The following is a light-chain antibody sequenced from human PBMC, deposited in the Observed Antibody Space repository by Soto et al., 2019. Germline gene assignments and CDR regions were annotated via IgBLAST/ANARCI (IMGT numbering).Light chain of an antibody. Sequence: DVQMTQSPSSLSASVGDRVTITCRASQGISTYLAWYQQKPGQLPKLLIYSASTLQSGVPSRFSGSGSGTDFTLTISSLQPEDVATYYCQKYDFVPLTFGGGTTVDIK. CDR2: SAS. CDR1: QGISTY. J-gene: IGKJ4*01. V-gene: IGKV1-27*01. CDR3: QKYDFVPLT.